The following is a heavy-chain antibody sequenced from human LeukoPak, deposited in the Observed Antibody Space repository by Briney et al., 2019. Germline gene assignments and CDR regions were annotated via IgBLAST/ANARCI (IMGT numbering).Heavy chain of an antibody. V-gene: IGHV4-39*07. D-gene: IGHD3-16*01. CDR2: IYYSGST. CDR3: ARAPGYDYVWGSIVDY. CDR1: GGSISSSSYY. Sequence: SETLSLTCTVSGGSISSSSYYWGWIRQPPGKGLEWIGSIYYSGSTYYNPSLKSRVTISVDTSKNQFSLKLSSVTAADTAVYYCARAPGYDYVWGSIVDYWGPGTLVTVSS. J-gene: IGHJ4*02.